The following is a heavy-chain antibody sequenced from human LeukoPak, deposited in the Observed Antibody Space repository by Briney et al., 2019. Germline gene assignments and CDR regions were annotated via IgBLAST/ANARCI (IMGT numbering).Heavy chain of an antibody. D-gene: IGHD6-19*01. V-gene: IGHV3-33*01. Sequence: GGSLSLSRAASGFTFSSYGMHWVRQAPGKGLEWVAVIWYDGSNKYYAASVKARFTISRDNSKNTLYLQMNCLRAEDTAAYYCARVLTPYSGGWYAGGYWGQGTLVTVSS. J-gene: IGHJ4*02. CDR1: GFTFSSYG. CDR3: ARVLTPYSGGWYAGGY. CDR2: IWYDGSNK.